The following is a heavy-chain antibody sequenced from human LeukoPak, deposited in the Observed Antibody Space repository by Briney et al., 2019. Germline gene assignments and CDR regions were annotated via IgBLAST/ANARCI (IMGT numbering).Heavy chain of an antibody. V-gene: IGHV7-4-1*02. D-gene: IGHD2-8*01. Sequence: ASVKVSCKASGYSFTRYGISWVRQAPGQGLEWMGWINTNTGNPTYAQGFTGRFVFSLDTSVSTAYLQISSLKAEDTAVYYCARRPDCTNGVCYGELGFDPWGQGTLVTVSS. CDR1: GYSFTRYG. J-gene: IGHJ5*02. CDR3: ARRPDCTNGVCYGELGFDP. CDR2: INTNTGNP.